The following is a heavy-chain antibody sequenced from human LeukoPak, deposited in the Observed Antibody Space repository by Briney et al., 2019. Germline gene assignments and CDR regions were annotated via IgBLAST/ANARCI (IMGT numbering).Heavy chain of an antibody. Sequence: NPSETLSLTCTVSGYSISSGYYWGWIRQPPGKGLEWIGSIYHSGSTYYNPSLKSRVTISVDTSKNKFSLKLSSVTAADTAVYYCARDSLMTTVTTFDYWGQGTLVTVSS. CDR2: IYHSGST. D-gene: IGHD4-11*01. CDR1: GYSISSGYY. V-gene: IGHV4-38-2*02. J-gene: IGHJ4*02. CDR3: ARDSLMTTVTTFDY.